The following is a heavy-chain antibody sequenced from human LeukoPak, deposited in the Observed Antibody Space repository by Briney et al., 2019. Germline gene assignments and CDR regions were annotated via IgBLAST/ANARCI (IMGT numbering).Heavy chain of an antibody. J-gene: IGHJ4*02. CDR1: GFTFSSYS. D-gene: IGHD5-24*01. Sequence: GGSLRLSCAASGFTFSSYSMNWVRQAPGKGLEWVSYISSTSTTEYADSVKGRFTISRDNAKNSLYLEMNSLRAGDTAVCYCARVRSRDGYRYWGQGTLVTVSS. V-gene: IGHV3-48*01. CDR2: ISSTSTT. CDR3: ARVRSRDGYRY.